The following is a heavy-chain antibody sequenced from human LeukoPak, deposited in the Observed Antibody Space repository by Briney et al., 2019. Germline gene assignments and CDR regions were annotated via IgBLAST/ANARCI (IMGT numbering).Heavy chain of an antibody. V-gene: IGHV3-48*03. CDR1: GFTFSSYE. J-gene: IGHJ4*02. Sequence: GGSLRLSCAASGFTFSSYEMNWVRQAPGKGLEWVSYISSSGSTIYYADSVKGRFTISRDNAKNSLYLQMSSLRAEDTALYYCARRNSGRSFDCWGQGTLVTVSS. D-gene: IGHD5-12*01. CDR3: ARRNSGRSFDC. CDR2: ISSSGSTI.